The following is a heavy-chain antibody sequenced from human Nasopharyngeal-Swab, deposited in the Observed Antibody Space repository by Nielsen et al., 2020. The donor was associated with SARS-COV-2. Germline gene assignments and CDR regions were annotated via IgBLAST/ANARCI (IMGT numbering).Heavy chain of an antibody. J-gene: IGHJ4*02. CDR3: ARINYYDSSGYYS. Sequence: GSLRLSCTVSGGSISSSSYHWGWIRQPPGKGLEWIGSIYYSGSTYYNPSLKSRVTISVDTSKNQFSLKLSSVTAADTAVYYCARINYYDSSGYYSWGQGTLVTVSS. CDR2: IYYSGST. CDR1: GGSISSSSYH. D-gene: IGHD3-22*01. V-gene: IGHV4-39*01.